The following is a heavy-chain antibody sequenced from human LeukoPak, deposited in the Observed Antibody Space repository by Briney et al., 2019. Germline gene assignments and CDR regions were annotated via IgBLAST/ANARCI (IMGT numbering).Heavy chain of an antibody. V-gene: IGHV3-66*01. Sequence: GGSLRLSCAASGFTVSSNYMSWVRQAPGKGLEWVSVIYSGGSTYYADSVKGRFTISRDNSKNTLYLQMNSLRAEDTAVYYSTTIAAAERFNWFDPWGQGTLVTVSS. CDR1: GFTVSSNY. D-gene: IGHD6-13*01. CDR2: IYSGGST. J-gene: IGHJ5*02. CDR3: TTIAAAERFNWFDP.